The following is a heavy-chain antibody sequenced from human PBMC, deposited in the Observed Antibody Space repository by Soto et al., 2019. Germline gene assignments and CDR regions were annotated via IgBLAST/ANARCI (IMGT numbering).Heavy chain of an antibody. D-gene: IGHD4-17*01. CDR3: ARLHPTVVTNHYYYYGMDV. J-gene: IGHJ6*02. CDR2: IDPSDSYT. CDR1: GYSFTSYW. Sequence: PGESLKISCKGSGYSFTSYWISWVRQMPGKGLEWMGRIDPSDSYTNYSPSFQGHVTISADKSISTAYLQWSSLKASDTAMYYCARLHPTVVTNHYYYYGMDVWGQGTTVTSP. V-gene: IGHV5-10-1*01.